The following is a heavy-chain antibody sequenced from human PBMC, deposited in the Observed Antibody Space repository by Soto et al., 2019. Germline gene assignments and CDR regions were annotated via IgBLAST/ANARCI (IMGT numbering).Heavy chain of an antibody. CDR2: IYYSGST. V-gene: IGHV4-30-4*01. Sequence: PSETLSLTCTVSGGSISSGDYYWSWIRQPPGKGLEWIGYIYYSGSTYYNPSLKSRVTISVDTSKNQFSLKLSSVTAADTAVYYCARASGYDYEIDYWGQGTLVTVSS. CDR3: ARASGYDYEIDY. D-gene: IGHD5-12*01. CDR1: GGSISSGDYY. J-gene: IGHJ4*02.